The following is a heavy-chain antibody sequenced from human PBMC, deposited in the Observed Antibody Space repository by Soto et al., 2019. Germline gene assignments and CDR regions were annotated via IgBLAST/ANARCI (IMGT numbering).Heavy chain of an antibody. CDR2: ISRTSNYI. Sequence: PVGSLRLSCAASGFTSSSYSMNWVRQAPGKGLEWVSSISRTSNYIYYTDSVKGRFTISRDNAKNSIYLQMNSLRAEDTATYYCASGVFGLVSPVIGGYWGQGTLVTVSS. V-gene: IGHV3-21*01. CDR1: GFTSSSYS. CDR3: ASGVFGLVSPVIGGY. J-gene: IGHJ4*02. D-gene: IGHD3-3*01.